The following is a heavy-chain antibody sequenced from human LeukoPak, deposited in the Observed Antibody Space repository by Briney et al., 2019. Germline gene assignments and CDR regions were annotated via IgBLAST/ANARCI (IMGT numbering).Heavy chain of an antibody. CDR1: GGSISSYY. Sequence: SETLSLTCTVSGGSISSYYWSWIRQPAGKGLEWIGRIYTSGSTNYNPSLKSRVTMSVDTSKNQFSLKLSSVTAADTAVYYCARDESGYSYGYSAYWGQGTLVTVSS. CDR3: ARDESGYSYGYSAY. J-gene: IGHJ4*02. D-gene: IGHD5-18*01. V-gene: IGHV4-4*07. CDR2: IYTSGST.